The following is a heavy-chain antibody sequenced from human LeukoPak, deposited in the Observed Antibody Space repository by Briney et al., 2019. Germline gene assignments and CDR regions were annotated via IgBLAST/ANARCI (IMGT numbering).Heavy chain of an antibody. CDR3: AREYRYGDYQRDALDI. CDR2: IDSDGSST. D-gene: IGHD4-17*01. V-gene: IGHV3-74*01. J-gene: IGHJ3*02. CDR1: GFTFSSYW. Sequence: PGGSLRLSCAASGFTFSSYWMYWVRQAPGKGLVWVSRIDSDGSSTGYADSVKGRFTISRDNAKNTLYLQMTSLRAEDTAVYYCAREYRYGDYQRDALDIWGQGTMVTVSS.